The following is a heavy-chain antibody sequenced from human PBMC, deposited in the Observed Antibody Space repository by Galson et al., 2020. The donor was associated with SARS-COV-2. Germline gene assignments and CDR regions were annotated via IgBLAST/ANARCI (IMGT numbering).Heavy chain of an antibody. CDR3: ARGGRLYGDYVGMDV. Sequence: GSLRLSCAASGFTVSSNYMSWVRQAPGKGLEWVSVIYSGGSTYYADSVKGRFTISRDNSKNTLYLQMNSLRAEDTAVYYCARGGRLYGDYVGMDVWGQGTTVTVSS. D-gene: IGHD4-17*01. CDR2: IYSGGST. CDR1: GFTVSSNY. J-gene: IGHJ6*02. V-gene: IGHV3-53*01.